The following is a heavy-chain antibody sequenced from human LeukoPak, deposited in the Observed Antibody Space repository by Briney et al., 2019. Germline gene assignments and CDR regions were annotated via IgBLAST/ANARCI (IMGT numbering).Heavy chain of an antibody. CDR1: GYTFTGYY. CDR3: ARGYGGNFPYYYYYMDV. V-gene: IGHV1-2*02. Sequence: ASVKVSCKASGYTFTGYYMHWVRQAPGQGLEWMGWINPNSGSTIYAQKFQGRVTMTRDTSISTAYMELSRLRSDDTAVYYCARGYGGNFPYYYYYMDVWGKGTTVTVSS. D-gene: IGHD4-23*01. J-gene: IGHJ6*03. CDR2: INPNSGST.